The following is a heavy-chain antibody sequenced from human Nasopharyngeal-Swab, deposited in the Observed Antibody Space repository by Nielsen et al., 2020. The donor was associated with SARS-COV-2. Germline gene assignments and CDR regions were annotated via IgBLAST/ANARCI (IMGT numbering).Heavy chain of an antibody. J-gene: IGHJ3*02. Sequence: GESLKISCAASGFTFSSYSMNWVRQAPGKGLEWVSSISSSSYIYYADSVKGRFTISRDNAKNSLYLQMNSLRAEDTAVYYCASSMARGVDAFDIWGQGTMVTVSS. CDR2: ISSSSYI. V-gene: IGHV3-21*01. CDR1: GFTFSSYS. CDR3: ASSMARGVDAFDI. D-gene: IGHD3-10*01.